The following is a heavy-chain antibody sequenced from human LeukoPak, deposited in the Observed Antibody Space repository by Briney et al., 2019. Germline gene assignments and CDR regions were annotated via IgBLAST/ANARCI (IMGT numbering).Heavy chain of an antibody. CDR3: ARFEDGSSWPWPGLDY. Sequence: ASVKVSCKASGYTFRNFAISWVRQAPGQGLEWMGWISAYNGNTNYAQRVQGRVTMTTDTSTSTAYMELRSLRTDDTAIYYCARFEDGSSWPWPGLDYWGQGTLSPSPQ. J-gene: IGHJ4*02. CDR1: GYTFRNFA. V-gene: IGHV1-18*01. D-gene: IGHD6-13*01. CDR2: ISAYNGNT.